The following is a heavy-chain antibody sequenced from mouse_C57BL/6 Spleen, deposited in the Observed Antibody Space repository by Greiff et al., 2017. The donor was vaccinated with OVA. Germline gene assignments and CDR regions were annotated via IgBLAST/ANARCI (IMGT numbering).Heavy chain of an antibody. CDR1: GFNIKNTY. CDR3: AEASSGDWYFDV. V-gene: IGHV14-3*01. Sequence: EVQLQQSGAELVRPGASVKLSCTASGFNIKNTYMHWVKQRPEQGLEWIGRIDPANGSTKYDQKFKGKATITADTSSNTAYLQLSSLTSEDTAIYYCAEASSGDWYFDVWGTGTTVTVSS. J-gene: IGHJ1*03. CDR2: IDPANGST. D-gene: IGHD3-2*02.